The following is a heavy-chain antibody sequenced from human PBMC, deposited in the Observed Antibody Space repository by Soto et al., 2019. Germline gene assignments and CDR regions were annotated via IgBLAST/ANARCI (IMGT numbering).Heavy chain of an antibody. J-gene: IGHJ6*03. CDR2: VSFSGGST. CDR3: AKDPDEAQPYYYYMDV. V-gene: IGHV3-23*01. CDR1: GFTFSSYA. Sequence: PGGSLRLSCAASGFTFSSYAMSWVRQAPGKGLEWVSTVSFSGGSTSYADSVKGRFTISRDNSKNTLYLQMNSLRVEDTAVYYCAKDPDEAQPYYYYMDVWGKGTTVTVSS.